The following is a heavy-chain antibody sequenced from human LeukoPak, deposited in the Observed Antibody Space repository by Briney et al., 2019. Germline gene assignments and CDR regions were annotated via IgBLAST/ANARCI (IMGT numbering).Heavy chain of an antibody. V-gene: IGHV3-23*01. D-gene: IGHD2/OR15-2a*01. Sequence: GGSLRLSCAASGFTFSIHAMSWVRQAPGKGLECVSGISGSGGNTYYPDSVKGRFTISRDNSKNTLNLQMNSLRVEDTAIYYCAKGRGNSAFYYLDAWGQGTLVTVSS. CDR3: AKGRGNSAFYYLDA. CDR2: ISGSGGNT. CDR1: GFTFSIHA. J-gene: IGHJ4*02.